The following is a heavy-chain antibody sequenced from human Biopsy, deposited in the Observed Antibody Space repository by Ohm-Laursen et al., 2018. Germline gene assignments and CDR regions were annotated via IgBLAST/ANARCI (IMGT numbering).Heavy chain of an antibody. CDR1: GGSISSSTTYY. V-gene: IGHV4-39*01. Sequence: GTLSLTCTVSGGSISSSTTYYWAWLRQPPGKGLEWIGSIYNTETTFYNPSLKSRVTISVYTSTNQFSLKVSSVTAADTALYFCARHPTGFWFDPWGHGTLVTVSS. CDR3: ARHPTGFWFDP. J-gene: IGHJ5*02. CDR2: IYNTETT.